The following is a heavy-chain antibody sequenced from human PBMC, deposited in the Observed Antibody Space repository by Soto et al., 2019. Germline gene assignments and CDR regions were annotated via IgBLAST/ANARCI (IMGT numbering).Heavy chain of an antibody. J-gene: IGHJ2*01. Sequence: QLQLRESGPGLVKPSETLSLTCTVSGGSISGGVGGLYYWSWIRPPPGKGLEWIGYIYDSGSTYYNPSLKSRVTRSVDTSKNKFSLRLSSVTAADTAVYYCAREVIPLTTDWYFDLWGRGTLVTVSS. D-gene: IGHD4-17*01. CDR1: GGSISGGVGGLYY. CDR3: AREVIPLTTDWYFDL. V-gene: IGHV4-30-4*01. CDR2: IYDSGST.